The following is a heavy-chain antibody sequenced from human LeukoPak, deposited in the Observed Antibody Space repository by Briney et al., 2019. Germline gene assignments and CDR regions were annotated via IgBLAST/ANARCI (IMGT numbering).Heavy chain of an antibody. J-gene: IGHJ4*02. CDR3: ARDTAEYYDYVWGSYRAYFDY. Sequence: PSETLSLTCTVSGGSISSYYWSWIRQPAGKGLEWIGRIYTSGSTNYNPSLKSRVTMSVDTSKNQFSLKLSSVTAADTAVYYCARDTAEYYDYVWGSYRAYFDYWGQGTLVTVSS. CDR1: GGSISSYY. D-gene: IGHD3-16*02. CDR2: IYTSGST. V-gene: IGHV4-4*07.